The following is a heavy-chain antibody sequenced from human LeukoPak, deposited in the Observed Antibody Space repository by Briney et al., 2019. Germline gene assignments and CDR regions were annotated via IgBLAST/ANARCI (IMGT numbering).Heavy chain of an antibody. CDR3: ARAAEEGPDY. Sequence: GGSLRLSCAASRFTFSSYVMNWVRQAPGKGLEWVSSISSSSSYIYYADSVKGRFTISRDNAKNSLYLQMNSLRAEDTAVYYCARAAEEGPDYWGQGTLVTVSS. D-gene: IGHD6-19*01. CDR2: ISSSSSYI. V-gene: IGHV3-21*01. J-gene: IGHJ4*02. CDR1: RFTFSSYV.